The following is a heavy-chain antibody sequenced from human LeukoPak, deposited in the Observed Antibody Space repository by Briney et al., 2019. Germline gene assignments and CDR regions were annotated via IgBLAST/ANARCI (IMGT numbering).Heavy chain of an antibody. Sequence: GGSLRLPCAASGFTFSSYWMSWVRQAPGKGLEWVANIKQDGSEKYYVDSVKGRFTISRDNAKNSLYLQMNSLRAEDTAVYYCAREIDDYGDYGGLDYWGQGTLVTVSS. CDR3: AREIDDYGDYGGLDY. J-gene: IGHJ4*02. CDR2: IKQDGSEK. CDR1: GFTFSSYW. V-gene: IGHV3-7*01. D-gene: IGHD4-17*01.